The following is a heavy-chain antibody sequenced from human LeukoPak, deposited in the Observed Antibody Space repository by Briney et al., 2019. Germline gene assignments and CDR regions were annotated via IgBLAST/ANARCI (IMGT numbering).Heavy chain of an antibody. J-gene: IGHJ4*02. CDR2: INQDGGEK. Sequence: GGSLRLSCAASGFTFSSYWMSWVRQAPGKGLEWVANINQDGGEKYYVDSVKGRLTISRDNAKNSLYLQMNSLRAEDTAVYHCATGRSCTTCYLPDYWGQGTLVTVSS. CDR3: ATGRSCTTCYLPDY. D-gene: IGHD2-2*01. CDR1: GFTFSSYW. V-gene: IGHV3-7*01.